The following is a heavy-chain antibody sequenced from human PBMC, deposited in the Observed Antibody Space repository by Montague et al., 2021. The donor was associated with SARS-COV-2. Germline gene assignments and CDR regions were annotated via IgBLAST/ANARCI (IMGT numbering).Heavy chain of an antibody. J-gene: IGHJ4*02. CDR3: ERVAWFGELSLADY. Sequence: SETLSLTCTVAGDSISSTVYYWGWMRQPPGKRLEWIGTIYHTGITHYNPSLKSRVTLSVDTSKNQLSLNVTSVTAANTAVYFCERVAWFGELSLADYWGQGTLVAVSS. D-gene: IGHD3-10*01. V-gene: IGHV4-39*07. CDR1: GDSISSTVYY. CDR2: IYHTGIT.